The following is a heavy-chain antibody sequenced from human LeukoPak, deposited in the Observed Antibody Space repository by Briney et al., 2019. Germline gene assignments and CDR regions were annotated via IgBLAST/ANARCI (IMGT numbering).Heavy chain of an antibody. D-gene: IGHD3-10*01. CDR1: GFTFGDYS. Sequence: GRCLRLSCTGAGFTFGDYSIGWARQAAGEGLEWGGLIRKTAGGGTQEYGAAVNGRFLVSRDDSKGAAYLQMNSLKSEDTAFYYCTRGTGAPSYWGEGTLVTVSS. CDR2: IRKTAGGGTQ. J-gene: IGHJ4*02. CDR3: TRGTGAPSY. V-gene: IGHV3-49*04.